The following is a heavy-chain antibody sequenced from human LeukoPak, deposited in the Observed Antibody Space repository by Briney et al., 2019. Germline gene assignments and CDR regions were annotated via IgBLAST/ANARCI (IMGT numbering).Heavy chain of an antibody. V-gene: IGHV1-69*01. J-gene: IGHJ1*01. Sequence: ASVKVSCKASGGTFSSYAISWVRQAPGQGLEWMGGIIPIFGTANYAQKFQGRVTITADESTSTAYMELSSLRSEDTAVYYCARNYDYGGNRFQRWGQGTLVTVSS. D-gene: IGHD4-23*01. CDR1: GGTFSSYA. CDR2: IIPIFGTA. CDR3: ARNYDYGGNRFQR.